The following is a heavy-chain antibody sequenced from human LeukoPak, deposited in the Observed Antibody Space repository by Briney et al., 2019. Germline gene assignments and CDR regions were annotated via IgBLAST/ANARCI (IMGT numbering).Heavy chain of an antibody. J-gene: IGHJ4*02. D-gene: IGHD3-10*01. CDR2: IYSGGST. CDR3: VRGPPYYGSGSYYTL. Sequence: GGSLRLSCAASGFTVSSNYMSWVRQAPGKGLEWVSVIYSGGSTYYADSVKGRFTISRDNSKNTLYLQMNSLRAEDTAVYYCVRGPPYYGSGSYYTLWGQGTLVTVSS. CDR1: GFTVSSNY. V-gene: IGHV3-66*01.